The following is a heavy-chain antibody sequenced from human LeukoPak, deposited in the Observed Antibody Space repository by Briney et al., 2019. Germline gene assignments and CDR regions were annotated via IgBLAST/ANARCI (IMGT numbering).Heavy chain of an antibody. Sequence: SETLSLTCTVSGGSISSGDYYWSWIRQPAGKGLEWIGRIYSSGSTNYNPSLKSRVSMSVDTSKNQFSLKLSSVTAADSALYYCARAAALDSWGQGTLVTVSS. CDR1: GGSISSGDYY. J-gene: IGHJ4*02. CDR3: ARAAALDS. CDR2: IYSSGST. V-gene: IGHV4-61*02. D-gene: IGHD6-13*01.